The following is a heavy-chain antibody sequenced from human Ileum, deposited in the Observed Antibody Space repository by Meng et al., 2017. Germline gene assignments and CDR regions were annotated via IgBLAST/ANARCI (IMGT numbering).Heavy chain of an antibody. Sequence: EVHLVESGGGLVQPWGSLTLSCAASGFTFSTYSMHWVRQAPGKGLVWVSQIKPDGRTTAYADSVKGRFTISRDNAKSTLYLEMNSLRAEDAAVYYCARDWDWVVWDYWGQGTLVTVSS. D-gene: IGHD3/OR15-3a*01. J-gene: IGHJ4*02. V-gene: IGHV3-74*01. CDR3: ARDWDWVVWDY. CDR2: IKPDGRTT. CDR1: GFTFSTYS.